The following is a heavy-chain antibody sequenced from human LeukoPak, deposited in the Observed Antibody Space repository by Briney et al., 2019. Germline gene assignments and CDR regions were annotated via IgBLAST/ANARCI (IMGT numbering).Heavy chain of an antibody. V-gene: IGHV1-2*02. CDR3: ARVGYCSSTSCSGDY. J-gene: IGHJ4*02. Sequence: ASVKVSCKASGYTFTGYYMHWVRQAPGQGLEWMGWINPNSGGTNYAQKFQGRVTMARDTSISTAYMELSRLRSDDTAVYYCARVGYCSSTSCSGDYWGQGILVTVSS. CDR2: INPNSGGT. CDR1: GYTFTGYY. D-gene: IGHD2-2*01.